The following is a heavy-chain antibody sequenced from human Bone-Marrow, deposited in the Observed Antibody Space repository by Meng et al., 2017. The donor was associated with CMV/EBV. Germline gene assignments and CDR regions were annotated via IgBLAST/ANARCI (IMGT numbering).Heavy chain of an antibody. CDR2: IYYSGST. J-gene: IGHJ4*02. D-gene: IGHD3-16*02. V-gene: IGHV4-31*02. CDR3: ARVRMITFGGIISHRYFDY. CDR1: SSGAYY. Sequence: SSGAYYWSWIRQHPGKGLEWIGYIYYSGSTYYNPSLKSRLTISVDTSKNQYSLKLSSVTAADTAVYYCARVRMITFGGIISHRYFDYWGQGTLVTVSS.